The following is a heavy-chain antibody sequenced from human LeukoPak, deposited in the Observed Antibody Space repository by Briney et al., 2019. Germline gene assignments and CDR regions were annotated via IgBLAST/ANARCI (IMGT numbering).Heavy chain of an antibody. D-gene: IGHD5-18*01. CDR1: GFTFSSYS. Sequence: GGSLRLSCAASGFTFSSYSMNWVRQAPGKGLEWVSSISSRSTDIYYADSVKGRFTISRDNAQNSLYLQMNSLRDVDTAVYYCARVGTFDGGHSYGFSDYWGQGTLVTVSS. CDR2: ISSRSTDI. J-gene: IGHJ4*02. CDR3: ARVGTFDGGHSYGFSDY. V-gene: IGHV3-21*01.